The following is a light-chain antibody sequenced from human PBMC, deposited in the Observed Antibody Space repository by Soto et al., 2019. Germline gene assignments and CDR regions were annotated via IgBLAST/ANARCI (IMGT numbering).Light chain of an antibody. Sequence: DIQMTQSPSTLSASVGDRVTITCRASQSISSWLAWYQQKPGKAPKLLIYKASTLESGVPSRFSGSGSGTEFTLTISSLQSEDFAIYYCQQYNNWPRITFGQGTRLET. CDR2: KAS. J-gene: IGKJ5*01. CDR1: QSISSW. V-gene: IGKV1-5*03. CDR3: QQYNNWPRIT.